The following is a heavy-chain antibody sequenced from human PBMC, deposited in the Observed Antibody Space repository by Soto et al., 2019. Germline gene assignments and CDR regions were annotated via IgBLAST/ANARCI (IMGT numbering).Heavy chain of an antibody. CDR3: ARGDTSISYFFDY. CDR1: GGSFSGYY. CDR2: INHSGST. V-gene: IGHV4-34*01. Sequence: SETLSLTCAVYGGSFSGYYWSWIRQPPGKGLEWIGEINHSGSTNYNPSLKSRVTISVDTSKNQFSLKLSSVTAADTGVYYCARGDTSISYFFDYWGQGTLVTVSS. J-gene: IGHJ4*02. D-gene: IGHD6-6*01.